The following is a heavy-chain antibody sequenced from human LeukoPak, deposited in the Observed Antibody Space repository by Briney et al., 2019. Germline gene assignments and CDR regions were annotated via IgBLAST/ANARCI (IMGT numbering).Heavy chain of an antibody. CDR1: GYTFTGYY. D-gene: IGHD3-22*01. J-gene: IGHJ4*02. Sequence: ASVKVSCKASGYTFTGYYMYWVRQAPGQGLEWMGWINPNSGGTNYAQKFQGRVTMTRDTSISTAYMELSGLRSDDTAVYYCARDRRPGGYYDSSGYYNYFDYWGQGTLVTVSS. V-gene: IGHV1-2*02. CDR3: ARDRRPGGYYDSSGYYNYFDY. CDR2: INPNSGGT.